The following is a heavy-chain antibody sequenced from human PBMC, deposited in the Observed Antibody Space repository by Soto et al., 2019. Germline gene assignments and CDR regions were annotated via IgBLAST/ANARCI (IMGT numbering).Heavy chain of an antibody. V-gene: IGHV1-3*01. J-gene: IGHJ4*02. CDR1: GYTFTSYV. CDR2: INAGNGNT. D-gene: IGHD3-10*01. Sequence: QVQLVQSGAEVKKPGASVKVSCKASGYTFTSYVMHWVRQAPGQRLEWMGWINAGNGNTKYSQKFQGRVTITRDTSASTAYMELSSLRSEDTAVYYCARGRTFRGVIIDYFDYWGQGTLVTVSS. CDR3: ARGRTFRGVIIDYFDY.